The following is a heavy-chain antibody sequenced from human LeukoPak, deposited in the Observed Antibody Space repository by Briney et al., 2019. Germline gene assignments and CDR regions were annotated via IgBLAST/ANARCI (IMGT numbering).Heavy chain of an antibody. CDR1: GFTFSNYW. CDR2: INDDGSAT. D-gene: IGHD3-22*01. CDR3: ARGGGRYYDSSGYSY. J-gene: IGHJ4*02. Sequence: PGGSLRLSCAASGFTFSNYWMHWVRQVPGKGLVWVSRINDDGSATFYADSVKGRFTISRDNAKNTLYLQMNSLRAEDTAVYYCARGGGRYYDSSGYSYWGQGSLVTVSS. V-gene: IGHV3-74*01.